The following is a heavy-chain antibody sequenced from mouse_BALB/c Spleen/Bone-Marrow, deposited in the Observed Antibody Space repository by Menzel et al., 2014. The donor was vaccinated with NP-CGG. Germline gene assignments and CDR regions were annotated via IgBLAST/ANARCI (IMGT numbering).Heavy chain of an antibody. D-gene: IGHD2-4*01. V-gene: IGHV5-6-3*01. Sequence: EVKLVESGGGLVQPGGSLKLSCAASGFTFSNYGMSWVRQTPDKRLEFVATINTNGGEIYYPDSVMGRFTISRDNAKNTLYLQMRSLKSEDTAMYYCARGDDYVSWFAYWGQGTLVTVSA. J-gene: IGHJ3*01. CDR1: GFTFSNYG. CDR3: ARGDDYVSWFAY. CDR2: INTNGGEI.